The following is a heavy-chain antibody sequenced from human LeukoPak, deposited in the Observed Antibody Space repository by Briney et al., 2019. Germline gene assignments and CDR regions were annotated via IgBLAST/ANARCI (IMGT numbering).Heavy chain of an antibody. V-gene: IGHV3-30*02. Sequence: GGSLRLSCTASGFTFGDYVMSWVRQAPGKGLEWVAFIRYDGSNKYYADSVKGRFTISRDNSKNTLYLQMNSLRAEDTAVYYCAKDIAVAGTSDAFDIWGQGTMVTVSS. CDR3: AKDIAVAGTSDAFDI. CDR1: GFTFGDYV. CDR2: IRYDGSNK. D-gene: IGHD6-19*01. J-gene: IGHJ3*02.